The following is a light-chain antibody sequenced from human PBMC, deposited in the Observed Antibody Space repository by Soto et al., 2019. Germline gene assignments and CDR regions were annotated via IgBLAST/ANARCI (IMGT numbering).Light chain of an antibody. CDR2: AAS. CDR3: QQLNTYPWT. Sequence: DIQLTPSPSFLSASVGDRVTITCRASQGISSYLAWYQQKPGKAPKLLISAASTLQSGVPSRFSGSGSGTEFTLAISSLQPEDFATYYCQQLNTYPWTFGQGTKVDIK. CDR1: QGISSY. V-gene: IGKV1-9*01. J-gene: IGKJ1*01.